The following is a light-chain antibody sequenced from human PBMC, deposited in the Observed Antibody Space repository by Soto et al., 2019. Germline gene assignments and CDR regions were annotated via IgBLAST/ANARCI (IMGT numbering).Light chain of an antibody. J-gene: IGLJ2*01. CDR3: CSYASSTTPL. Sequence: QCALTQPASVSGSPGQSITISCTGSSSDVGGYHYVSWYQQYPGEAPELVISAISNRPSGVSNRFSRPKCGNTASLAISGLPGEDDADYYCCSYASSTTPLLGGGTKLTVL. CDR1: SSDVGGYHY. CDR2: AIS. V-gene: IGLV2-14*01.